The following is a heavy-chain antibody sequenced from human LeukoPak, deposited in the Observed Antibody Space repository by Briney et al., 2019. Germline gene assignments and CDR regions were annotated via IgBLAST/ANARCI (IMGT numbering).Heavy chain of an antibody. CDR3: ARDRYDILTCYLGLYMDV. D-gene: IGHD3-9*01. CDR2: ISYDGSNK. CDR1: GFTFSSYA. V-gene: IGHV3-30*01. J-gene: IGHJ6*03. Sequence: GGSLRLSCAASGFTFSSYAMHWVRQAPGKGLEWVAVISYDGSNKYYADSVKGRFTISRDNSKNTLYLQMNSLRAEDTAVYYCARDRYDILTCYLGLYMDVWSKGTTVTVS.